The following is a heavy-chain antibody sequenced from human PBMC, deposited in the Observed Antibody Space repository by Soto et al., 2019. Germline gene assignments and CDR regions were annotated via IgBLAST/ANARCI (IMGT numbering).Heavy chain of an antibody. V-gene: IGHV1-18*01. Sequence: ASVKVSCKASGYTFTNYGISWVRQAPGQGLEWMGWISAYNGNTNYAQKLQGRVTMTTDTSTSTAYMELRSLRSDDTAVYYCARDQRIAARPNYYYGMDVWGQGTTVTVSS. J-gene: IGHJ6*02. CDR2: ISAYNGNT. CDR1: GYTFTNYG. D-gene: IGHD6-6*01. CDR3: ARDQRIAARPNYYYGMDV.